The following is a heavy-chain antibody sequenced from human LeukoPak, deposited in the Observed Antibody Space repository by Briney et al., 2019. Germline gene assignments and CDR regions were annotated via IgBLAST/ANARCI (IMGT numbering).Heavy chain of an antibody. CDR3: ARAYSSSTNAFDI. V-gene: IGHV4-59*01. CDR2: IYYSGST. D-gene: IGHD6-6*01. CDR1: GGSISSNY. J-gene: IGHJ3*02. Sequence: SQTLSLTCTVSGGSISSNYWSWIRQPPGKGLEWIGYIYYSGSTNYNPSLKSRVTISVDTSKNQFSLKLSSVTAADTAVYYCARAYSSSTNAFDIWGQGTMVTVSS.